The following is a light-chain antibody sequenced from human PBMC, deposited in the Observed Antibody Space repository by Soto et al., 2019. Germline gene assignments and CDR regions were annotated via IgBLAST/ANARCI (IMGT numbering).Light chain of an antibody. CDR3: LLSFSGARQV. CDR1: TGAVTSGHY. CDR2: GTS. J-gene: IGLJ1*01. V-gene: IGLV7-46*01. Sequence: QAVVTQEPSVTVSPGGTVTLTCGSSTGAVTSGHYPYWFQQKPGQAPRTLIYGTSNKRSWTPARFSGSLLGGKAALTLSGXXXXXXXDYYCLLSFSGARQVFGPGTKL.